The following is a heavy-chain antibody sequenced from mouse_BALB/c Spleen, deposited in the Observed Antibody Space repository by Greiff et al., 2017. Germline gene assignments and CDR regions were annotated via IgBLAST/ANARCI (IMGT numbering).Heavy chain of an antibody. CDR3: AREDYDVRYFDV. CDR1: GYTFTSYW. D-gene: IGHD2-4*01. CDR2: IDPSDSET. V-gene: IGHV1-61*01. J-gene: IGHJ1*01. Sequence: VQLQQSGAELVRPGASVKLSCKASGYTFTSYWMNWVKQRPGQGLEWIGMIDPSDSETHYNQKFKDKATLTADKSSSTAYMQLSSLTSVDSAVYYCAREDYDVRYFDVWGAGTTVTVSS.